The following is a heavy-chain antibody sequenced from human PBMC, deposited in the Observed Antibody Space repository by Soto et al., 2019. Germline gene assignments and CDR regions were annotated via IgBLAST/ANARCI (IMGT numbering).Heavy chain of an antibody. V-gene: IGHV4-34*01. J-gene: IGHJ6*02. Sequence: PSETLSLTCAVYGGSFSGYYWSWIRQPPGKGLEWIGEINHSGSTNYNPSLKSRVTISVDTSKNQFSLKLSSVTAADTAVYYCSRIGGIYYDFWSGYYRYYYGMEVWGQGNTV. CDR3: SRIGGIYYDFWSGYYRYYYGMEV. CDR1: GGSFSGYY. CDR2: INHSGST. D-gene: IGHD3-3*01.